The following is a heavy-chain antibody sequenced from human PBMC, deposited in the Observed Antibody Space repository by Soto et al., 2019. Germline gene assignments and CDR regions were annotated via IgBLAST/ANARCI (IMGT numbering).Heavy chain of an antibody. CDR3: ARHLDSYSPWSRMDV. J-gene: IGHJ6*02. Sequence: SETLSLTCAVSGGSISSGGYSWSWIRQPPGKGLEWIGYIYHSGSTNYNPSPKSRVTISVDTSKNQFSLKLSSVTAADTAVYYCARHLDSYSPWSRMDVWGQGTTVTVSS. V-gene: IGHV4-30-2*01. D-gene: IGHD2-2*03. CDR1: GGSISSGGYS. CDR2: IYHSGST.